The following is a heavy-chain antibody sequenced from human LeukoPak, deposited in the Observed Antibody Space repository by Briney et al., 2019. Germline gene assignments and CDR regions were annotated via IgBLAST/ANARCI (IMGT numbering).Heavy chain of an antibody. J-gene: IGHJ4*02. V-gene: IGHV3-23*01. CDR3: AKERSTDMGWFGELFE. D-gene: IGHD3-10*01. CDR2: ISGSGGST. Sequence: GGSLRLSCAASGLTFSNYAMSWVSHAPGKGLEWVSGISGSGGSTYYADSVKGRFTISRDNSKNTLYLQMNSLRAEDTAVYYCAKERSTDMGWFGELFEWGQGTLVTVSS. CDR1: GLTFSNYA.